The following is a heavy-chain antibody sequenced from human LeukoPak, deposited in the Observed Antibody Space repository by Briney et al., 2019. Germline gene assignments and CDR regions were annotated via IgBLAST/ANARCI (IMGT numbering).Heavy chain of an antibody. CDR1: GGSFSGYY. CDR3: ARGRSYDSSGYLTRRRGGSAFDY. D-gene: IGHD3-22*01. V-gene: IGHV4-34*01. Sequence: SETLSLTCAVYGGSFSGYYWSWIRQPPGKGLERIGEINHSGSTNYNPSLKSRVTITVDTSKNQFSLKLSSVTAADTAVYYCARGRSYDSSGYLTRRRGGSAFDYWGQGTLVTVSS. J-gene: IGHJ4*02. CDR2: INHSGST.